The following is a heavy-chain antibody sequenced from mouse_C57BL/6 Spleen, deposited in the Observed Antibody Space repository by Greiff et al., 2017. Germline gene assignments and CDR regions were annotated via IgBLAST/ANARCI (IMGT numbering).Heavy chain of an antibody. V-gene: IGHV3-1*01. J-gene: IGHJ2*01. Sequence: DVQLVESGPGMVKPSQSLSLTCTVTGYSITSGYDWHWIRHFPGNKLEWMGYISYSGSTNYNPSLKSRISITHDTSKNHFFLKLNSVTTEDTATYYCARGGGKGRTFDYWGQGTTLTVSS. CDR3: ARGGGKGRTFDY. D-gene: IGHD3-3*01. CDR1: GYSITSGYD. CDR2: ISYSGST.